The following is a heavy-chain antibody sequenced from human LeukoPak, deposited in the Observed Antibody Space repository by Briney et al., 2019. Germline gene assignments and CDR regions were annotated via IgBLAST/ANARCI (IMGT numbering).Heavy chain of an antibody. CDR2: ISSSGSTI. D-gene: IGHD3-22*01. CDR1: GFTFSDYY. Sequence: GRSLRLSCAASGFTFSDYYMSWIRQAPGKGLEWVSYISSSGSTIYYADSVKGRFTISRDNAKNSLYLQMNSLRAEDTAVYYCAREPPYYYDSSGSLDYWGQGTLVTVSS. CDR3: AREPPYYYDSSGSLDY. V-gene: IGHV3-11*01. J-gene: IGHJ4*02.